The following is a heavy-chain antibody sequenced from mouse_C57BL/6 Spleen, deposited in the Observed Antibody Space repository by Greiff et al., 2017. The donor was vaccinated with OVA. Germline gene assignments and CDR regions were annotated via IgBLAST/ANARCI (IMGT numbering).Heavy chain of an antibody. CDR1: GYTFTDYY. Sequence: EVQLQQSGPELVKPGASVKISCKASGYTFTDYYMNWVKQSHGKSLEWIGDINPNNGGTSYNQKFKGKATLTVDKSSSTAYMELRSLTSEDSAVYYCARFYDYDDYAMDYWGQGTSVTVSS. CDR2: INPNNGGT. D-gene: IGHD2-4*01. V-gene: IGHV1-26*01. J-gene: IGHJ4*01. CDR3: ARFYDYDDYAMDY.